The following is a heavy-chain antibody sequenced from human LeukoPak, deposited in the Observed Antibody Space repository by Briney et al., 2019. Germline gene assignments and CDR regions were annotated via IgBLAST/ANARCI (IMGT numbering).Heavy chain of an antibody. CDR1: GYTFTSYG. CDR3: ARDIARDVWSGYYDY. V-gene: IGHV1-18*01. Sequence: ASVKVSCKASGYTFTSYGISWVRQAPGQGLEWMGWISAYNGNTNYAQKLQGRVTMTTDTSTSTAYMELRSLRSDDTAVYYCARDIARDVWSGYYDYWGQGTLVTVSS. J-gene: IGHJ4*02. CDR2: ISAYNGNT. D-gene: IGHD3-3*01.